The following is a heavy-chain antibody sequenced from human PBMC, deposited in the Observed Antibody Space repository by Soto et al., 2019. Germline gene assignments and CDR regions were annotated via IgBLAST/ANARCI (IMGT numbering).Heavy chain of an antibody. J-gene: IGHJ6*02. V-gene: IGHV6-1*01. CDR3: ARVYCTNGVCPYGMDV. CDR1: GDSVSSNSAA. Sequence: PSLTLSLPCAISGDSVSSNSAAWNWIRQSPSRVLEWLGRTYYRSKWYNDHTVSVKSRITINTDTSKNQFSLQLNSVTPEDTAVYYCARVYCTNGVCPYGMDVWGQGTTVTVSS. D-gene: IGHD2-8*01. CDR2: TYYRSKWYN.